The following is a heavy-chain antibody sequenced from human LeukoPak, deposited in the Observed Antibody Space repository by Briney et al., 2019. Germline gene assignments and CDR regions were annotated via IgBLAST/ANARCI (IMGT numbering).Heavy chain of an antibody. Sequence: GGSLRLSCAASEFTFSSYWMSWVRQAPGKGLEWVAKIRQDGSEMYYADSVKGRFTISRDNAQNSLYLQMNSLRAEDTAVYYCARGAPTVTPAPFDYWGQGTLVTVSS. V-gene: IGHV3-7*01. D-gene: IGHD4-17*01. J-gene: IGHJ4*02. CDR3: ARGAPTVTPAPFDY. CDR1: EFTFSSYW. CDR2: IRQDGSEM.